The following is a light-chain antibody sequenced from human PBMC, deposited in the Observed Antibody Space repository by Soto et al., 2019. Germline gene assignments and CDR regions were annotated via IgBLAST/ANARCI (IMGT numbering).Light chain of an antibody. CDR3: QQRSNWPPYT. J-gene: IGKJ2*01. CDR1: QSVSSY. CDR2: DAS. Sequence: EIVLTQSPATLSLSPGERATLSCRASQSVSSYLAWYQQKPGQAPKLLIYDASNRTTGIPPRFSGSGSGTEFTLLISSLQPEDFAASYCQQRSNWPPYTFGQGTKLEIK. V-gene: IGKV3-11*01.